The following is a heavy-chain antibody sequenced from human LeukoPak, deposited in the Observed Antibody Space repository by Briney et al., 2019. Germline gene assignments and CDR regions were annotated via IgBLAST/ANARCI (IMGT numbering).Heavy chain of an antibody. CDR2: IIPIFGTA. V-gene: IGHV1-69*06. CDR3: ARAFSGQRGYSYGPDYFDY. CDR1: GGTFSSYA. Sequence: ASVKVSCKASGGTFSSYAISWVRQAPGQGLEWMGGIIPIFGTANYAQKFQGRVTITADKSTSTAYMELSSLRSEDTAVYYCARAFSGQRGYSYGPDYFDYWGQGTLVTVSS. D-gene: IGHD5-18*01. J-gene: IGHJ4*02.